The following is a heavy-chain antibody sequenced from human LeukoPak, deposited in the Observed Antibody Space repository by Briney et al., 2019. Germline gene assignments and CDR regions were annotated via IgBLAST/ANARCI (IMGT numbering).Heavy chain of an antibody. CDR3: AKGGVGAFDI. CDR1: GFTFSGYA. CDR2: ISGSGGST. Sequence: PGGSLSLSCAASGFTFSGYAMSWVRQAPGKGLEWVSAISGSGGSTYYADSVKGRFTISRDNSKNTLYLQMNSLRAEDTAVYYCAKGGVGAFDIWGQGTMVTVSS. D-gene: IGHD3-10*01. J-gene: IGHJ3*02. V-gene: IGHV3-23*01.